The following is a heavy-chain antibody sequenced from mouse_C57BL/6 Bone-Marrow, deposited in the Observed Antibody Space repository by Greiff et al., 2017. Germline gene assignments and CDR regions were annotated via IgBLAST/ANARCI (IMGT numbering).Heavy chain of an antibody. Sequence: QVQLQQSGAELVRPGTSVKMSCKASGYTFTNYWIGWAKQRPGHGLEWIGDIYPGGGYTNYNEKFKGKATLTADKSSSTAYMQFSSLTSEDSAIYYCARVMITRRGAWFAYWGQGTLVTVSA. J-gene: IGHJ3*01. CDR3: ARVMITRRGAWFAY. CDR1: GYTFTNYW. V-gene: IGHV1-63*01. D-gene: IGHD2-4*01. CDR2: IYPGGGYT.